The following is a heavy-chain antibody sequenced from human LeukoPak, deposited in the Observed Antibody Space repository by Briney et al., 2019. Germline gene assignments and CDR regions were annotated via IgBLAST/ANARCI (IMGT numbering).Heavy chain of an antibody. CDR3: AADPDFDWLLDY. V-gene: IGHV3-23*01. CDR2: ISGSGGST. J-gene: IGHJ4*02. CDR1: GFTFSNYA. D-gene: IGHD3-9*01. Sequence: GGSLRLSCAASGFTFSNYAMSWVPQAPGQGLEWVSAISGSGGSTYYADSVKGRFTISRDNSKNTLYLQMNSLRAEDTAVYYCAADPDFDWLLDYWGQGTLVTVSS.